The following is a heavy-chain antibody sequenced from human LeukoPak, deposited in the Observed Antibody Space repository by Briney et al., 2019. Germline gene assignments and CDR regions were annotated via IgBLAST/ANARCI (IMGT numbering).Heavy chain of an antibody. CDR3: AREPKYSSSWYGKAYNDY. Sequence: GGSLRLSCAASGFTFSSYWMSWVRQAPGKGLEWVANIKQDGSEKYHVDSVKGRFTISRDNAKNSLYLQMNSLRAEDTAVYYCAREPKYSSSWYGKAYNDYWGQGTLVTVSS. D-gene: IGHD6-13*01. CDR1: GFTFSSYW. CDR2: IKQDGSEK. V-gene: IGHV3-7*01. J-gene: IGHJ4*02.